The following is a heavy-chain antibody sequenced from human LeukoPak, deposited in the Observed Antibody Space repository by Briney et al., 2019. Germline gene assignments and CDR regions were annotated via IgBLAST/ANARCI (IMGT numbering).Heavy chain of an antibody. D-gene: IGHD3-10*01. V-gene: IGHV3-53*01. CDR2: IYSGGNT. CDR3: GYYNSGSYSTPDS. J-gene: IGHJ5*01. Sequence: GGSLRLSCVASGFTVNSNYMSWVRQAPGKGLEWVSVIYSGGNTYYADSVKGRFTISRDNSKNTLYLQMNSLRAEDTAVYYCGYYNSGSYSTPDSWGQGTQVTVSS. CDR1: GFTVNSNY.